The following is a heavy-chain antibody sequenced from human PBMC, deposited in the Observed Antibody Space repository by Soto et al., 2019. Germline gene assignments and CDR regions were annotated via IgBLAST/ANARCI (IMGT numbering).Heavy chain of an antibody. V-gene: IGHV2-5*02. Sequence: QITLKESGPTLVKPTQTLTLTCTFSGFSLSTSGVGVGWIRQPPGKALEWLALIYWDDDKRYSPSLKRRLTITQDTSKNQVVLTMPNMDPVDTATYYCAHISRWFGDLTRQDFDYWGQGTLVTVSS. J-gene: IGHJ4*02. CDR3: AHISRWFGDLTRQDFDY. CDR2: IYWDDDK. D-gene: IGHD3-10*01. CDR1: GFSLSTSGVG.